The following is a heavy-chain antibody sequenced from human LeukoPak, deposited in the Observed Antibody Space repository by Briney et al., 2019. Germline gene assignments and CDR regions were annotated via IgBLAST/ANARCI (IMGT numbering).Heavy chain of an antibody. CDR1: GFTVSSNY. CDR2: ISSSSDSI. D-gene: IGHD5-12*01. V-gene: IGHV3-48*02. J-gene: IGHJ4*02. CDR3: ARAMRSGYDY. Sequence: GGSLRLSCAASGFTVSSNYMSWVRQAPGKRLEWVSYISSSSDSIYYADSVKGRFTISRDNAENSLYLQMNSLRDEDTAVYYCARAMRSGYDYWGQGTLVTVSS.